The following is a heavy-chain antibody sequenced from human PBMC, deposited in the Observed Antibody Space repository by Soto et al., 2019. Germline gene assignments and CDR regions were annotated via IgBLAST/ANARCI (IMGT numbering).Heavy chain of an antibody. CDR1: GYTFTSYD. CDR3: AGGREYYDFWSGYASGWFDP. CDR2: MNPNSGNT. J-gene: IGHJ5*02. V-gene: IGHV1-8*01. D-gene: IGHD3-3*01. Sequence: ASVKVSCKASGYTFTSYDINWVRQATGQGLEWMGWMNPNSGNTGYAQKFQGRVTMTRNTSISTAYMELSSLRSEDTAVYYCAGGREYYDFWSGYASGWFDPWGQGTLVTVSS.